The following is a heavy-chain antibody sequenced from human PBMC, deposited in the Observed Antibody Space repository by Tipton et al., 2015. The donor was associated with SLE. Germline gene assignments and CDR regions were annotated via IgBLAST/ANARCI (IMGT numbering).Heavy chain of an antibody. V-gene: IGHV1-69*05. Sequence: QSGPEVKKPGSSVKVSCKASGGTFSSYAISWVRQAPGQGLEWMGGIIPIFGTANYAQKFQGRVTMTRDTSTSTVYMELSSLRSEDSAVYYCASSYYDSSGYYGYWGQGTLVTVSS. CDR2: IIPIFGTA. J-gene: IGHJ4*02. D-gene: IGHD3-22*01. CDR3: ASSYYDSSGYYGY. CDR1: GGTFSSYA.